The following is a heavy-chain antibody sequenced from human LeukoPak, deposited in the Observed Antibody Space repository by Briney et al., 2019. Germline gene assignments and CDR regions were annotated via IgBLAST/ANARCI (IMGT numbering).Heavy chain of an antibody. D-gene: IGHD2-2*01. CDR3: AKSRGIVVVPAAIDY. J-gene: IGHJ4*02. V-gene: IGHV3-74*01. Sequence: GGSLRLSCAASGFTFSSYWMHWVRRAPGKGLVWVSRINSDGSSTTYADSVKGRFTISRDNSKNTLYLQMNSLRAEDTAVYYCAKSRGIVVVPAAIDYWGQGTLVTVSS. CDR1: GFTFSSYW. CDR2: INSDGSST.